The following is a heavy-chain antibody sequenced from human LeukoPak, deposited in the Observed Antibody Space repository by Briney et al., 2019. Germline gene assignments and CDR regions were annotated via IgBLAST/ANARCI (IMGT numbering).Heavy chain of an antibody. CDR3: AKGPVYSSSWHAYFDY. J-gene: IGHJ4*02. CDR1: GISFSSHG. Sequence: PGGSLRLSCAASGISFSSHGMHGVRQAPGKGLEGVAVIWYGVSNIYYADSVKGRFTISRDNSKNPLYLQMNSLRTEATALYYCAKGPVYSSSWHAYFDYWGQGTLVTVSS. D-gene: IGHD6-13*01. V-gene: IGHV3-33*03. CDR2: IWYGVSNI.